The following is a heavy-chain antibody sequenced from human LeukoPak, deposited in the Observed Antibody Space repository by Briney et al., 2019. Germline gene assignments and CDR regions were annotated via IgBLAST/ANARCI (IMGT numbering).Heavy chain of an antibody. D-gene: IGHD2-15*01. Sequence: VASVKVSCKASGGTFSSYAISWVRQAPGQGLEWMGGIIPIFGTANYAQKFQGRVTITADESTSTACMELSSLRSEDTAVYYCAREACSGGSCYYIFDYWGQGTLVTVSS. V-gene: IGHV1-69*01. CDR3: AREACSGGSCYYIFDY. CDR1: GGTFSSYA. J-gene: IGHJ4*02. CDR2: IIPIFGTA.